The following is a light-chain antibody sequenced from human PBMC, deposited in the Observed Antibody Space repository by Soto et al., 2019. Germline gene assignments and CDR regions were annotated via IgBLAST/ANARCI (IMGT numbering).Light chain of an antibody. J-gene: IGKJ1*01. CDR3: QQYNNWWT. Sequence: EVVITQSPATLSLSPGERVTLSCRASQSVSRSLAWYQQKPGQAPRLLIYGASTRAAGIPDRFSGSGSETEFTLTISSLQAEDFAIYYCQQYNNWWTFGQGTKVEIK. CDR2: GAS. CDR1: QSVSRS. V-gene: IGKV3-15*01.